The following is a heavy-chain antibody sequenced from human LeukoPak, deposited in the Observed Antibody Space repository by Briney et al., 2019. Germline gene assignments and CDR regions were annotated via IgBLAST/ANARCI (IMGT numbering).Heavy chain of an antibody. J-gene: IGHJ3*02. CDR3: ARAPPYYYDSSGYLDAFDI. Sequence: SETLSLTCTVSGGSISSYYWSWLRQPPGKGQEWIGYIYYSGSTNYNPSLKSRVTISVDTSKNQFSLKLSSVTAADTAVYYCARAPPYYYDSSGYLDAFDIWGQGTMVTVSS. V-gene: IGHV4-59*01. CDR2: IYYSGST. D-gene: IGHD3-22*01. CDR1: GGSISSYY.